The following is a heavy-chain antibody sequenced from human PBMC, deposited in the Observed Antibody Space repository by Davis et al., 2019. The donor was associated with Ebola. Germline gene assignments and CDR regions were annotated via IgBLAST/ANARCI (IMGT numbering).Heavy chain of an antibody. J-gene: IGHJ4*02. CDR3: ARHPAYYYDSSGYYHQGHFDY. D-gene: IGHD3-22*01. CDR1: GGSSSGYY. V-gene: IGHV4-34*01. Sequence: MPSDPLSLTCAAHGGSSSGYYWSWIRQPPGKGLEWIGSIYYSGSTYSNPSLKSRVTISVDPSKNQFSLKLSSVTAADTAVYYCARHPAYYYDSSGYYHQGHFDYWGQGTLVTVSS. CDR2: IYYSGST.